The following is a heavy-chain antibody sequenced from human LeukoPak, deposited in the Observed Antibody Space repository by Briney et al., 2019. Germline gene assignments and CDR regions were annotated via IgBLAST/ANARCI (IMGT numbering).Heavy chain of an antibody. CDR1: GTSFSGYY. J-gene: IGHJ4*02. V-gene: IGHV4-34*01. CDR2: ISHSGST. Sequence: SETLSLTCAVDGTSFSGYYWSWIRQPPGKGLEWIGEISHSGSTTYNPSLKSRVTISVDTSKKQFSLKLTSVTAADTAVHYCAIPPTGYSSGWYVYWGQGTLVTVSS. CDR3: AIPPTGYSSGWYVY. D-gene: IGHD6-19*01.